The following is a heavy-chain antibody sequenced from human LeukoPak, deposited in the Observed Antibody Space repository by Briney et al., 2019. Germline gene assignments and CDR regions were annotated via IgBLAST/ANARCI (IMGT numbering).Heavy chain of an antibody. CDR1: GGSFSGYY. CDR2: INHSGST. CDR3: AREGYYDILTGYYY. V-gene: IGHV4-34*01. Sequence: SETLSLTCAVYGGSFSGYYWSWIRQPPGKGLEWIGEINHSGSTNYNPSLKSRVTISVDTSKNQFSLKLSSVTAADTAVYYCAREGYYDILTGYYYWGQGTLVTVSS. D-gene: IGHD3-9*01. J-gene: IGHJ4*02.